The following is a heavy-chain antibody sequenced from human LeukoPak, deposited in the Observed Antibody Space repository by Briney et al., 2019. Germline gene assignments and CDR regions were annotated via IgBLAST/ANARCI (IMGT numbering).Heavy chain of an antibody. CDR2: ISYDGSNK. Sequence: GRSLRLSCAASGSTFSSYAMHWVRQAPGKGLEWVAVISYDGSNKYYADSVKGRFTISRDNSKNTLYLQMNSLRAEDTAVYYCAKDLDLNWFDPWGQGTLVTVSS. J-gene: IGHJ5*02. V-gene: IGHV3-30-3*01. CDR1: GSTFSSYA. CDR3: AKDLDLNWFDP.